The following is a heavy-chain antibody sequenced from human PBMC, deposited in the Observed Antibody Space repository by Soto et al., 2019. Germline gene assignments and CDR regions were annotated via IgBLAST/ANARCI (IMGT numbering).Heavy chain of an antibody. CDR2: IGSKTYSGTT. CDR1: GFIFGDYS. Sequence: GGSLRLSCTTSGFIFGDYSMSWFRQPPGKGLEWVSFIGSKTYSGTTEYAASVKGRFTISRDDSKSMAYLQMNSLKSEDTAVYYCTRRPYDFWGQGTLVTVSS. CDR3: TRRPYDF. V-gene: IGHV3-49*03. J-gene: IGHJ4*02.